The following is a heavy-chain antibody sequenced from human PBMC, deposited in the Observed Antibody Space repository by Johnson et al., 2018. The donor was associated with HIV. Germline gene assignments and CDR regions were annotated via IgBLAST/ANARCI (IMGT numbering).Heavy chain of an antibody. CDR3: ARGWGGQQPI. J-gene: IGHJ3*02. CDR1: GFTFSGYG. Sequence: QVQLVESGGGAVQPGKSLRLACAASGFTFSGYGMHWVRQAPGKGLEWVAVISFDGSNKYYADSMKGRFTISRDNSKNTLYLQMNSLRAEDTAIYYCARGWGGQQPIWGQGTMVTVSS. D-gene: IGHD3-16*01. V-gene: IGHV3-30*03. CDR2: ISFDGSNK.